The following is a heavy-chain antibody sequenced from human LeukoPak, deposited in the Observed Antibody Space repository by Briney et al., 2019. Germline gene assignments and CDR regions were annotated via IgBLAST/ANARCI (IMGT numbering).Heavy chain of an antibody. J-gene: IGHJ3*02. CDR2: INPNSGGT. CDR3: ARESGIWGLGAFDI. D-gene: IGHD2/OR15-2a*01. V-gene: IGHV1-2*02. Sequence: ASVKVSCKASGYTFTDYYIHWVRQAPGQGLEWMGWINPNSGGTNYAQKFQGRVTMTRDTSISTAYMELSRLRSDDTAVYYCARESGIWGLGAFDIWGQGTMVTVSS. CDR1: GYTFTDYY.